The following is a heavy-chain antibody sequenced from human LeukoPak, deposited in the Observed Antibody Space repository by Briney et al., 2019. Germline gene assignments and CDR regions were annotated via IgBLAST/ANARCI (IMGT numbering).Heavy chain of an antibody. D-gene: IGHD6-13*01. Sequence: SETLSLTCNVSGGSISSYYWSWIRQPPGKGLEWIGYIYYSGSTNYNPSLKSRVTISVDTSKNQFSLKLSSVTAADTAVYYCARDRRYSSSWYSNWFDPWGQGTLVTVSS. CDR2: IYYSGST. CDR1: GGSISSYY. CDR3: ARDRRYSSSWYSNWFDP. V-gene: IGHV4-59*01. J-gene: IGHJ5*02.